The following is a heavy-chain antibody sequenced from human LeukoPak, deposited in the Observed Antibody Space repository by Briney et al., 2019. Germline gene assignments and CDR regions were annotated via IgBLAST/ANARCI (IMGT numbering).Heavy chain of an antibody. V-gene: IGHV3-23*01. CDR1: GFTFSSYA. J-gene: IGHJ4*02. CDR3: AKDVYSGYDSLLSYFDY. CDR2: FSGSGGST. Sequence: GGSLRLSCAASGFTFSSYAMSWVRQAPGKGLECISGFSGSGGSTYYADSVKGRFTISRDNSKNTLYLQMNSLRAEDTAVYYCAKDVYSGYDSLLSYFDYWGQGTLVTVSS. D-gene: IGHD5-12*01.